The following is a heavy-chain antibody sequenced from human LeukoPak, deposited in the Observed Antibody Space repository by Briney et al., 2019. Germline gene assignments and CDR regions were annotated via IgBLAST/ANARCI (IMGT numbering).Heavy chain of an antibody. CDR2: IIQDGSEK. CDR1: GFTFSRYW. Sequence: GGSLRLSCAASGFTFSRYWMTWVRQAPGKGLEWVANIIQDGSEKHSVDSVKGRFTISGDNSKNTLYLQMNSLRAEDTAVYYCAKGGVADYYYYMDVWGKGTTVTVSS. V-gene: IGHV3-7*03. J-gene: IGHJ6*03. CDR3: AKGGVADYYYYMDV. D-gene: IGHD6-19*01.